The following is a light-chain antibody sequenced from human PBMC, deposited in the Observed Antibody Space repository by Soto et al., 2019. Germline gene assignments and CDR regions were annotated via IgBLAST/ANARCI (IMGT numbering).Light chain of an antibody. CDR3: QQSYSAPRT. CDR2: AAS. V-gene: IGKV1-39*01. Sequence: DIQMTQSPSSLPASVGDRVTITCRASQSITNYLSWYQQRPGKAPKLLIHAASNLQSGVPSRFSGSGSETDFSLTISSLQPEDSATYYCQQSYSAPRTFGQGTKVEIK. J-gene: IGKJ2*01. CDR1: QSITNY.